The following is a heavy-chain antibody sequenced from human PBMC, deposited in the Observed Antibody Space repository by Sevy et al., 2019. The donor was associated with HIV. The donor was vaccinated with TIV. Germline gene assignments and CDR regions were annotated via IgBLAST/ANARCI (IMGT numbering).Heavy chain of an antibody. CDR2: INHSGST. J-gene: IGHJ4*02. D-gene: IGHD3-16*02. CDR3: ASVTFGGVIVTQIFDY. CDR1: GGSFSGYY. V-gene: IGHV4-34*01. Sequence: SETLSLTCAVYGGSFSGYYWSWIRQPPGKGLEWIGEINHSGSTNYNPSPKSRVTISLDTSKNQFSLKLSSVTAADTAVYYCASVTFGGVIVTQIFDYWGQGTLVTVSS.